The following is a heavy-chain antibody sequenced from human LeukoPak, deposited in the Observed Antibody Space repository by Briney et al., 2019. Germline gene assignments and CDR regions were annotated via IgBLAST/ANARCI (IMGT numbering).Heavy chain of an antibody. D-gene: IGHD2-2*01. Sequence: SETLSLTCAVSGYSISSGYYWGWIRQPPGKGLEWIGSIYHSGSTYYNPSLKSRVTISVDTSKNQFSLKLSSVTAADTAVYYCALTKQATRFQLTLFAFDIWGQGTMVTVSS. CDR3: ALTKQATRFQLTLFAFDI. CDR1: GYSISSGYY. V-gene: IGHV4-38-2*01. CDR2: IYHSGST. J-gene: IGHJ3*02.